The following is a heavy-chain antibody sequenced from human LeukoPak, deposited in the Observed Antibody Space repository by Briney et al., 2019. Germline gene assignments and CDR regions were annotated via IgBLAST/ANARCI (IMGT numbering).Heavy chain of an antibody. J-gene: IGHJ4*02. Sequence: ASVKVSCKASGYTFTSYGISWVRQAPGQGLEWMEWISAYNGNTNYAQKLQGRVTMTTDTSTSIAYMELRSLRSDDTAVYYCARNTDSSSWYVELDYWGQGTLVTVSS. CDR3: ARNTDSSSWYVELDY. V-gene: IGHV1-18*04. CDR2: ISAYNGNT. D-gene: IGHD6-13*01. CDR1: GYTFTSYG.